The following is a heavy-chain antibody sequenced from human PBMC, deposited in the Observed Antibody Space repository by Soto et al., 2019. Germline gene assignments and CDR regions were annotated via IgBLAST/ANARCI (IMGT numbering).Heavy chain of an antibody. CDR2: ISSTSTYT. D-gene: IGHD6-19*01. CDR1: AFTFRSYA. Sequence: GGSLRLSCAASAFTFRSYAMSWVSQTQEKGLEWVSSISSTSTYTHYADSVKGRFTISRDNANISLFLQMNSLRAEDTAIYYCARDLALAGNYWGQGALVTVSS. J-gene: IGHJ4*02. CDR3: ARDLALAGNY. V-gene: IGHV3-21*01.